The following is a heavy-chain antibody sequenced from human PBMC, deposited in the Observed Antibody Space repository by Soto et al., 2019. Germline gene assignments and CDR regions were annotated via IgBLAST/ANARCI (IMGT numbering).Heavy chain of an antibody. Sequence: GGSLRLSCAAFRFTISGKTYVAWVRQAPGKGLEWVSALYDLDGSFYAASVKGRFTTSSDSSKTTVYLQMNDLRPDDTAVYYCATWHEREHAYDVWGQGTTVTVSS. CDR1: RFTISGKTY. CDR3: ATWHEREHAYDV. CDR2: LYDLDGS. J-gene: IGHJ3*01. V-gene: IGHV3-53*01. D-gene: IGHD1-1*01.